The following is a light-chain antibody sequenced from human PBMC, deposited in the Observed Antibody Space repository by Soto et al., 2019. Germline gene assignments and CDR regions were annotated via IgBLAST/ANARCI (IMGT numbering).Light chain of an antibody. Sequence: EIVMTQSPATLSVSPGERATLSCRASQSFSSNLAWYQQKPGQAPRLLIYGASTRATGIPARFSGSGSGTEFTLTISSLQSEDFAVYYCQQYKNWPPWTCGQGPKVEIK. CDR1: QSFSSN. V-gene: IGKV3-15*01. J-gene: IGKJ1*01. CDR3: QQYKNWPPWT. CDR2: GAS.